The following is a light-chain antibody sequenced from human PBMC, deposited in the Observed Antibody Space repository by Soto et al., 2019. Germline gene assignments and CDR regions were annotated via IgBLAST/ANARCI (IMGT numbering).Light chain of an antibody. J-gene: IGKJ2*01. CDR2: WAS. V-gene: IGKV4-1*01. CDR1: QSVFYSSNHKHY. Sequence: DIVMTQSPDSLAVSLGERATINCKSSQSVFYSSNHKHYLAWYQQKPGQPPKLLIYWASTRESGVPDRFSGSGSGTDFTLTISSLQAEDVAFYYCQQYYSTPTFGQGTKLEIK. CDR3: QQYYSTPT.